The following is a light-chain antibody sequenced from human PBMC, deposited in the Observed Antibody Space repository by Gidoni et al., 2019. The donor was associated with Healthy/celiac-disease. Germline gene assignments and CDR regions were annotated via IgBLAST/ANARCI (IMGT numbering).Light chain of an antibody. V-gene: IGLV1-40*01. J-gene: IGLJ3*02. CDR3: QSYDSSLSGL. Sequence: QSVLTQPPSVSGAPGQGGTISCSGSRSNIGAGYDVHWYQQLPGTAPKLLIYGNSNRPSGVPDRFSGSKSGTSASLAITGLQAEDEADYYCQSYDSSLSGLFGGGTKLTVL. CDR2: GNS. CDR1: RSNIGAGYD.